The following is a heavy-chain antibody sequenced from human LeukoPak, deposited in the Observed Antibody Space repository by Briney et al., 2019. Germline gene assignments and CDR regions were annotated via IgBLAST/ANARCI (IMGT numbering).Heavy chain of an antibody. D-gene: IGHD6-6*01. CDR1: GYTFTSYD. CDR2: MNPNSGNT. Sequence: ASVKVSCKASGYTFTSYDINWVRQATGQGLEWMGWMNPNSGNTGYAQKFQGRVTMTRNTSISTAYMELSSLRSEDTAVYYCARASRKAALYYYYYYMDVWGKGTTVTVSS. J-gene: IGHJ6*03. CDR3: ARASRKAALYYYYYYMDV. V-gene: IGHV1-8*01.